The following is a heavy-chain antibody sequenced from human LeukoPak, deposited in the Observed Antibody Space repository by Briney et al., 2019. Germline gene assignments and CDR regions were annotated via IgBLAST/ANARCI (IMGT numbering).Heavy chain of an antibody. J-gene: IGHJ4*02. Sequence: GGSLRLSCAASGFSFSNYVMTWVRQAPGKGLEWVSDLSGSGGGTYYADSVKGRFTISRDNSKNTLYLQMNSLRAEDTAVYYCAKGRPITTVPPFYWGQGTLVTVSS. CDR3: AKGRPITTVPPFY. CDR2: LSGSGGGT. D-gene: IGHD4-17*01. CDR1: GFSFSNYV. V-gene: IGHV3-23*01.